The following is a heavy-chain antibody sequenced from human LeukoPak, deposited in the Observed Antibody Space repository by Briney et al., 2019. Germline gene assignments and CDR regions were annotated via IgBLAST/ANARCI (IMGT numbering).Heavy chain of an antibody. CDR2: IILIFGTA. Sequence: SVKVSCKASGGTFSSYAISWVRQAPGQGLEWMGGIILIFGTANYAQKFQGRVTITADESTSTVYMELSSLRSEDTAVYYCARGRPYAFDIWGQGTMVTVSS. CDR3: ARGRPYAFDI. CDR1: GGTFSSYA. J-gene: IGHJ3*02. V-gene: IGHV1-69*13.